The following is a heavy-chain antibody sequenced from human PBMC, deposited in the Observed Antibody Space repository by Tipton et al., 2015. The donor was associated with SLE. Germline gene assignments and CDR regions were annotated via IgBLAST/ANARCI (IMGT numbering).Heavy chain of an antibody. CDR3: ARTTVTTYAFDI. CDR1: GGSISSYY. Sequence: TLSLTCTVSGGSISSYYWSWIRQPPGKGLEWIGEINHSGSTNYNPSLKSRVTISVDTSKDQFSLKLSSVTAADTAVYYCARTTVTTYAFDIWGQGTMVTVSS. CDR2: INHSGST. V-gene: IGHV4-34*01. D-gene: IGHD4-17*01. J-gene: IGHJ3*02.